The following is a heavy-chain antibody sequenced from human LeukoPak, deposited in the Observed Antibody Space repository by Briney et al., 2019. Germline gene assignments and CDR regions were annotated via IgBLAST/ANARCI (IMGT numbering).Heavy chain of an antibody. CDR3: AKKESRYCSSTSCLIGMDV. J-gene: IGHJ6*02. V-gene: IGHV3-23*01. CDR1: GFTFSNYA. D-gene: IGHD2-2*01. Sequence: GGSLRLSCAASGFTFSNYAMSWVRQAPGKGLEWVSAISGSGGSTYYADSVKGRFTISRDNSKNTLYLQMNSLRAEDTAVYYCAKKESRYCSSTSCLIGMDVWGQGTRSPSP. CDR2: ISGSGGST.